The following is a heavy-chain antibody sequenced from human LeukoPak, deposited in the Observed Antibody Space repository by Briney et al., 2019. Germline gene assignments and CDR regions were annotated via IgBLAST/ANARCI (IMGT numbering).Heavy chain of an antibody. CDR2: INHRGST. CDR1: GESLSKYY. Sequence: LETLSLTCAVYGESLSKYYWTWIRQSPGKGLEWIGEINHRGSTNLNPSLKSRVTLSVDTSKHQFSLKLTSVTAADAAVYYCASSVGSTDYWGQGTLVTVSS. D-gene: IGHD1-26*01. J-gene: IGHJ4*02. V-gene: IGHV4-34*01. CDR3: ASSVGSTDY.